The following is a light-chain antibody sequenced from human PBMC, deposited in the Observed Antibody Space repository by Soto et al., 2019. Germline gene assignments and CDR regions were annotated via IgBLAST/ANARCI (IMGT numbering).Light chain of an antibody. J-gene: IGKJ1*01. Sequence: DIVLTQSPGTLSLSPGERATLTCRTSQSVSSSYLAWYQQKPGQAPRLLIYGASTRATGIPDRFSGGGSGTDFTLTISRLEPEDFAVYYCQQYGTSFWTFGQGTKV. CDR3: QQYGTSFWT. CDR1: QSVSSSY. V-gene: IGKV3-20*01. CDR2: GAS.